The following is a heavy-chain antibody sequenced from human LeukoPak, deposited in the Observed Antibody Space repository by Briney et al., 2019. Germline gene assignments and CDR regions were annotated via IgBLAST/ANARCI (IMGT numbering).Heavy chain of an antibody. CDR1: GYTFTGYY. Sequence: GASVKVSCKASGYTFTGYYMHWVRQAPGQGLEWMGWINPNSGGTNYAQKFQGRVTMTRDTSISIGYMELSRLKSDDTAVYYCAREIAAAGKAVDYWGQGTLVTVSS. J-gene: IGHJ4*02. CDR3: AREIAAAGKAVDY. CDR2: INPNSGGT. D-gene: IGHD6-13*01. V-gene: IGHV1-2*02.